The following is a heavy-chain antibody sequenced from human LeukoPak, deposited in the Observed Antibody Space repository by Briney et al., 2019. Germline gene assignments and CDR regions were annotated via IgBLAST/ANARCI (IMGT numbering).Heavy chain of an antibody. D-gene: IGHD3-3*01. Sequence: PSETLSLTCGVSGGSISSTNWWTWVRQPPGKGLEWIGSIYYSGSTYYNPSLKSRVTISVDTSKNQFSLKLSSVTAADTAVYYCARRDYDFWSGYYWFDPWGQGTLVTVSS. J-gene: IGHJ5*02. CDR2: IYYSGST. CDR3: ARRDYDFWSGYYWFDP. V-gene: IGHV4-39*01. CDR1: GGSISSTNW.